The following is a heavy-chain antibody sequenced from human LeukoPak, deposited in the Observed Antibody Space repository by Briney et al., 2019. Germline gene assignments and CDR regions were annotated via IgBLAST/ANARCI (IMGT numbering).Heavy chain of an antibody. CDR3: AKITDGYNNDAFDI. V-gene: IGHV3-30*18. J-gene: IGHJ3*02. Sequence: PGGSLRLSCAASGFTFSSYGMHWVRQAPGKGLEWVAVISYDGSNKYYADSVKGRFTISRDNSKNTLYLQMNSLRAEDTAVYYCAKITDGYNNDAFDIWGQGTMATVSS. CDR2: ISYDGSNK. CDR1: GFTFSSYG. D-gene: IGHD5-24*01.